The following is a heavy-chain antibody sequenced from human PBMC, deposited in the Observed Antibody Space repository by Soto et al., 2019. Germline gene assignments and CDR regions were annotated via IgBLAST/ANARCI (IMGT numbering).Heavy chain of an antibody. J-gene: IGHJ2*01. CDR1: GGTFSSHT. Sequence: QAQLVQSGAEVKKPGSSVKVSCKASGGTFSSHTFSWVRQAPGQGLEWMGRIIPALGTATYAQKFQGRFTITADEPATTVYMELNSLRSEDTAVYSCARPDFGDYWYFDLWGRGTLVTVSS. CDR2: IIPALGTA. V-gene: IGHV1-69*08. D-gene: IGHD4-17*01. CDR3: ARPDFGDYWYFDL.